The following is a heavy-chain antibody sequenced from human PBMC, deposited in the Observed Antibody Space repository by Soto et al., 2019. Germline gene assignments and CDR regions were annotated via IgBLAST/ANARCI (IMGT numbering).Heavy chain of an antibody. V-gene: IGHV3-53*04. CDR1: GFTVSSNY. CDR3: ARRSVLQLLWADWYFDL. CDR2: IYSGGST. Sequence: GGSLRLSCAASGFTVSSNYMSWVRQAPGKGLEWVSVIYSGGSTYYADSVKGRFTISRHNSKNTLYLQMNSLRAEDTAVYYCARRSVLQLLWADWYFDLWGRGTLVTVSS. D-gene: IGHD2-2*01. J-gene: IGHJ2*01.